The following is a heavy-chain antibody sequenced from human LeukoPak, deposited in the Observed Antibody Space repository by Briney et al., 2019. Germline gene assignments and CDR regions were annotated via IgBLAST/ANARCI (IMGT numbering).Heavy chain of an antibody. J-gene: IGHJ4*02. V-gene: IGHV4-30-4*01. CDR3: ARENNDYGGKKAFGY. Sequence: SETLSLTCAVSGGSSRSGDYFWSWIRQPPGKGLEWIGHIHYSGNTYYSPSLKSRVSISVDTSKNQFSLKLSSVTAADTAVYYCARENNDYGGKKAFGYWGQGTLVTVSS. CDR2: IHYSGNT. CDR1: GGSSRSGDYF. D-gene: IGHD4-23*01.